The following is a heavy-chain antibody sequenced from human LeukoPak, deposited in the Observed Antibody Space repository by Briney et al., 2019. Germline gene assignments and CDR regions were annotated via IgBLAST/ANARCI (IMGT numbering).Heavy chain of an antibody. CDR3: ARELGQYSYGYWFDY. CDR1: GGSISSGSYY. J-gene: IGHJ4*02. Sequence: SETLSLTCTVSGGSISSGSYYWSWIRQPAGKGLEWIGRPYTSESTNYNPFLKSRVTISIDTSKNQFSLKLSSVTAADTAVYFCARELGQYSYGYWFDYWGQGTLVTVSS. CDR2: PYTSEST. V-gene: IGHV4-61*02. D-gene: IGHD5-18*01.